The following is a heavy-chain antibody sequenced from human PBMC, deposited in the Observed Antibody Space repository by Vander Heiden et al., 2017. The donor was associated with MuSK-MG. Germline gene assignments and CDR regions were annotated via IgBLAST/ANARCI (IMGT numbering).Heavy chain of an antibody. CDR3: AKVGYTRSGFGESERIVYYYGMDV. CDR1: GFTFSSYA. V-gene: IGHV3-23*01. J-gene: IGHJ6*02. Sequence: EVQLLESGGGLVQPGGSLRLSCAASGFTFSSYAMSWVRQAPGKGLEWVSAISGSGGSTYYADSVKGRFTISRDNSKNTLYLQMNSLRAEDTAVYYCAKVGYTRSGFGESERIVYYYGMDVWGQGTTVTVSS. CDR2: ISGSGGST. D-gene: IGHD3-10*01.